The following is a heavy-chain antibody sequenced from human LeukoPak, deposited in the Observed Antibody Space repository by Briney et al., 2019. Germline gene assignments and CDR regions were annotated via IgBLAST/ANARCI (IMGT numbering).Heavy chain of an antibody. J-gene: IGHJ5*02. D-gene: IGHD3-3*01. CDR1: GGSFSGYY. V-gene: IGHV4-34*01. CDR2: INHSGST. Sequence: SETLSLTCAVYGGSFSGYYWSWIRQPPGKGLEWIGEINHSGSTNYNPSLKSRVTISVDTSKNQFSLKLSSVTAADTAVYYCARGHVLRFLEWLTHNWFDPWGQGTLVAVSS. CDR3: ARGHVLRFLEWLTHNWFDP.